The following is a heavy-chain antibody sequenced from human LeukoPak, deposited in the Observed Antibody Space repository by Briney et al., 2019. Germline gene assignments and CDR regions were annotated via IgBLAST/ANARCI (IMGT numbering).Heavy chain of an antibody. V-gene: IGHV3-30*18. Sequence: GGSLRLSCAASGFTFSSYGMHWVRQAPGKGLEWVAVISYDGSNKYYADSVKGRFTISRDKSKNTLYLQLNSLRPEDTAVYYCAKDLSYSTDWPYFDSWGQGTLVTVSS. CDR2: ISYDGSNK. J-gene: IGHJ4*02. D-gene: IGHD6-19*01. CDR3: AKDLSYSTDWPYFDS. CDR1: GFTFSSYG.